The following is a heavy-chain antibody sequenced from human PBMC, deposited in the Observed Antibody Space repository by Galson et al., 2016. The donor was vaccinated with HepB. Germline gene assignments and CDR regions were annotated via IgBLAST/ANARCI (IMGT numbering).Heavy chain of an antibody. CDR1: GFTFSNYW. CDR3: AREQTSTFEIDY. D-gene: IGHD3-9*01. Sequence: SLRLSCAASGFTFSNYWMHWVRQSPGKGLVWLARIKNDGTSTIFADVVKGRFSISRDNTNNTLHLRMNSLRVDDTAVYFCAREQTSTFEIDYWGQGNLVTVSS. V-gene: IGHV3-74*01. J-gene: IGHJ4*02. CDR2: IKNDGTST.